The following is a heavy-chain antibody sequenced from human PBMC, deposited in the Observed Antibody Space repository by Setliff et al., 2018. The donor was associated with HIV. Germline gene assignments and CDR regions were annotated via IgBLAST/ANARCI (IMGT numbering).Heavy chain of an antibody. CDR3: VRDRPNWYANSGIFDQ. V-gene: IGHV3-7*03. J-gene: IGHJ4*02. D-gene: IGHD2-8*01. CDR1: GFNINTYW. CDR2: IKEDGSVK. Sequence: TGGSLRLSCAASGFNINTYWMGWVRQGPGKGLEWVANIKEDGSVKNYVDSARGRFIISRDNAEKSLFLHMSSLRADDSAVYYCVRDRPNWYANSGIFDQWGQGTLVTVSS.